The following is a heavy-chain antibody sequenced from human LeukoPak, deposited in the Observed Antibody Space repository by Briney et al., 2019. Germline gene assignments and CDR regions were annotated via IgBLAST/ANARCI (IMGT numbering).Heavy chain of an antibody. Sequence: SETLSLTCTVSGGSISSGGYYWSWIRQHPGKGLEWIGYIYYSGSTHYNPSLKSRVTISVDTSKNQFSLKLSSVTAADTAVYYCARSLGGLRGYIDYWGQGTLVTVSS. J-gene: IGHJ4*02. V-gene: IGHV4-31*03. CDR3: ARSLGGLRGYIDY. D-gene: IGHD4-23*01. CDR1: GGSISSGGYY. CDR2: IYYSGST.